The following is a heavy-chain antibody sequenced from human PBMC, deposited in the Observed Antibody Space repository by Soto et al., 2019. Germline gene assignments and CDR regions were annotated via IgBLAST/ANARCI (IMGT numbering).Heavy chain of an antibody. CDR3: ARGKPYLGWLLSRYYFDH. CDR1: GYTFSAYG. CDR2: ISRYNGNT. V-gene: IGHV1-18*04. Sequence: ASVKVSCKASGYTFSAYGINWVRQAPGQGLEWMGWISRYNGNTNYGQKFQGRVTMTADISTTTMYMELTTLTSDDTAVYYCARGKPYLGWLLSRYYFDHWGQGTPVTVSS. D-gene: IGHD3-3*01. J-gene: IGHJ4*02.